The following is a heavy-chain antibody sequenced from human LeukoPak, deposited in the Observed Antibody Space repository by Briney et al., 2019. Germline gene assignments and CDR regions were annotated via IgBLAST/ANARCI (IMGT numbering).Heavy chain of an antibody. CDR3: AKGPSGGSGYYYYYYYMDV. CDR1: GFTFDDYA. D-gene: IGHD3-10*01. CDR2: ISGDGGST. J-gene: IGHJ6*03. V-gene: IGHV3-43*02. Sequence: GGSLRLSCAASGFTFDDYAMHWVRQAPGKGLEWVSLISGDGGSTYYADSVKGRFTISRDNSKNSLYLQMNSLRTEDTALYYCAKGPSGGSGYYYYYYYMDVWGKGTRSPSP.